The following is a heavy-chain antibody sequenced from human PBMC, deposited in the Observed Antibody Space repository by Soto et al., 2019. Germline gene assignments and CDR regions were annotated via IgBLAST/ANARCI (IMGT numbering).Heavy chain of an antibody. D-gene: IGHD1-26*01. Sequence: QVQLVQSGAEVKKPGSSVKVSCKASGGTFNSYIVNWVRQAPGQGLEWMGGIMPVFGTAKYAQKFQDRVTITAGKSTSTAYMELRGLKSDATAAYYCARGLDQPPVGLYFDNWGQGTLVTVTS. CDR1: GGTFNSYI. CDR2: IMPVFGTA. J-gene: IGHJ4*02. V-gene: IGHV1-69*06. CDR3: ARGLDQPPVGLYFDN.